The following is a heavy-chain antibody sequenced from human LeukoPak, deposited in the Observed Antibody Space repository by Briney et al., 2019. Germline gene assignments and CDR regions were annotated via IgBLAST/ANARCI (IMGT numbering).Heavy chain of an antibody. CDR1: GFTFSSYA. J-gene: IGHJ4*02. CDR3: AKEEEVLLWFGELLPIDY. Sequence: GGSLRLSCAASGFTFSSYAMSWVRQAPGKGLEWVSAISGSGGSTYYADSVKGRFTISRDNSKNTLYLQMNSLRAEDTAVYYCAKEEEVLLWFGELLPIDYWGQGTLVTVSS. D-gene: IGHD3-10*01. V-gene: IGHV3-23*01. CDR2: ISGSGGST.